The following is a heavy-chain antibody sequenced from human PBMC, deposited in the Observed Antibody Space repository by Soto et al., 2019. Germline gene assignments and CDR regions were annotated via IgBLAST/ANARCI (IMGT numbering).Heavy chain of an antibody. D-gene: IGHD6-19*01. CDR3: AHRTWDSSDWQPHDAFDI. J-gene: IGHJ3*02. V-gene: IGHV2-5*02. Sequence: QITLKESGPTLVKPTQTLTLTCTFSGFSLSTSGVGVGWIRQPPGKALEWLALIYLDDDKRYSPSLKSSLTITKDTSKNHVVLTMTNMDPVDTAPYYCAHRTWDSSDWQPHDAFDIWGQGTMGTVSS. CDR1: GFSLSTSGVG. CDR2: IYLDDDK.